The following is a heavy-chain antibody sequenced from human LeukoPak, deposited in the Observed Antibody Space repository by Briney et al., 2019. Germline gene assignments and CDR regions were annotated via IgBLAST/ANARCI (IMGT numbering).Heavy chain of an antibody. V-gene: IGHV4-34*01. J-gene: IGHJ4*02. D-gene: IGHD1-1*01. CDR1: GGSFSGYY. Sequence: SETLSLTCAVYGGSFSGYYWSWIRQPPGKGLEWIGEINHSGSTNYNPSLKSRVTISVDTSKNQFSLKLSSVTAADTAVYYCARATSVWNVFDYWGQRTLVTVSS. CDR3: ARATSVWNVFDY. CDR2: INHSGST.